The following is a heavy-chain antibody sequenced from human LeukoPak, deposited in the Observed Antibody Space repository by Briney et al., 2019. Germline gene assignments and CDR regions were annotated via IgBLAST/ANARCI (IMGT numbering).Heavy chain of an antibody. CDR3: ARDEGSFDY. D-gene: IGHD2-15*01. CDR1: GFTFGSYW. V-gene: IGHV3-7*01. Sequence: GGSLRLSCAASGFTFGSYWMSWVRQAPGKGLEWVANIKQDGSEKYYVDSVRGRFTISRDNAKNSLYLQMNSLRAEDTAVYYCARDEGSFDYWGQGTLVTVSS. J-gene: IGHJ4*02. CDR2: IKQDGSEK.